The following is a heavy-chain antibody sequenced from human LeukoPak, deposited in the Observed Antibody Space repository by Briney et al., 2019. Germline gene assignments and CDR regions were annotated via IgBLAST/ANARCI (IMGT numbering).Heavy chain of an antibody. CDR1: GFTFSSYS. D-gene: IGHD1-26*01. CDR2: ISSSSSTI. CDR3: ASASGSYAASYDY. V-gene: IGHV3-48*01. J-gene: IGHJ4*02. Sequence: PGGSLRLSCAASGFTFSSYSMNLVRQAPGKGLEWVSYISSSSSTIYYADSVKGRFTISRDNAKNSLYLQMNSLRAEDTAVYYCASASGSYAASYDYWGQGTLVTVSS.